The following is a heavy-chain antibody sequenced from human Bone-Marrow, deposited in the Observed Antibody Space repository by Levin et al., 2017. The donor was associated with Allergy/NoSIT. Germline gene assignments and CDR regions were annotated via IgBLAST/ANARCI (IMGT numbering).Heavy chain of an antibody. D-gene: IGHD3-22*01. J-gene: IGHJ4*02. Sequence: GGSLRLSCAASGFTFSSYAMHWVRQAPGKGLEWVAVISYDGSNKYYADSVKGRFTISRDNSKNTLYLQMNSLRAEDTAVYYCARDNLGSITMIVVVIRPGGLDYWGQGTLVTVSS. CDR2: ISYDGSNK. CDR3: ARDNLGSITMIVVVIRPGGLDY. CDR1: GFTFSSYA. V-gene: IGHV3-30-3*01.